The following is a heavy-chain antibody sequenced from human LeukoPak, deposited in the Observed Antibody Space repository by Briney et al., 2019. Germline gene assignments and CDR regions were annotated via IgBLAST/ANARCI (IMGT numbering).Heavy chain of an antibody. V-gene: IGHV4-34*01. Sequence: PSETLSLTCAVYGGSFSGYYWSWIRQPPGKGLEWIGEINHSGSTNYNPSLKSRVTISVDTSKNQFSLKLSSVTAADTAVYYCARGPAYYYVSSGYYWNYYYYMDVWGKGTTVTVSS. CDR2: INHSGST. J-gene: IGHJ6*03. CDR1: GGSFSGYY. D-gene: IGHD3-22*01. CDR3: ARGPAYYYVSSGYYWNYYYYMDV.